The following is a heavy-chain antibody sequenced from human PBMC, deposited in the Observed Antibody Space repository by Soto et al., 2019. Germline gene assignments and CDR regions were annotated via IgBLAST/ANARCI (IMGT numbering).Heavy chain of an antibody. CDR1: GFNFKNYE. J-gene: IGHJ5*02. D-gene: IGHD3-10*01. Sequence: PGGSLRLSCAASGFNFKNYEMTWVRQAPGKGLEWVSYISNGGAAIDYADSVKGRFTVSRDNAKNSLYLQMTSLRAEDTAVYFCARASSGSGTYGWFDPWGQGTLVTVS. CDR3: ARASSGSGTYGWFDP. V-gene: IGHV3-48*03. CDR2: ISNGGAAI.